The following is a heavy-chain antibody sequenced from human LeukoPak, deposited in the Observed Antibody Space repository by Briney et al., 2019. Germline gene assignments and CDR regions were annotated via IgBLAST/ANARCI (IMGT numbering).Heavy chain of an antibody. J-gene: IGHJ4*02. CDR3: ERGRYSYGYVFDY. CDR2: INHSGST. V-gene: IGHV4-34*01. CDR1: GGSFSGYY. D-gene: IGHD5-18*01. Sequence: SETLSLTCAVYGGSFSGYYWSWIRQPPGKGLEWIGEINHSGSTNYNPSLKSRVTISVDTSKNQFSLKLSSVTAADTAVYYCERGRYSYGYVFDYWGQGTLVTVSS.